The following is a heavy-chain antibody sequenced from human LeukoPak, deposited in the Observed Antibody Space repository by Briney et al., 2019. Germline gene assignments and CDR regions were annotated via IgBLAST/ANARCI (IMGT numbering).Heavy chain of an antibody. V-gene: IGHV3-11*01. Sequence: PGGSLRLSCAASGFTFSDYYMSWIRQAPGKGLEWVSYISSSGSTIYYADSVKGRFTISRDNAKNSLYLQMNSLRAEDTAVYYCARDGTDGNSITYYYYYMDVWGKGTTVTVSS. CDR3: ARDGTDGNSITYYYYYMDV. CDR2: ISSSGSTI. J-gene: IGHJ6*03. CDR1: GFTFSDYY. D-gene: IGHD1-1*01.